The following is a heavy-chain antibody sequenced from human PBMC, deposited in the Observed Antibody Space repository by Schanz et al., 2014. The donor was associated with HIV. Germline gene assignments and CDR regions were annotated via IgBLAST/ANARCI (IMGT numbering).Heavy chain of an antibody. V-gene: IGHV3-33*06. CDR1: GFTFSSYG. D-gene: IGHD6-19*01. CDR3: AKVAIHSSGWLPFDY. CDR2: IWYDGSNK. Sequence: QVQLVESGGGVVQPGRSLRLSCAVSGFTFSSYGMHWVRQAPGKGLEWEAVIWYDGSNKYYADSVKGRFTISRDNSKNTLYLEMTTLRTEDTAVYYCAKVAIHSSGWLPFDYWGQGTLVTVSS. J-gene: IGHJ4*02.